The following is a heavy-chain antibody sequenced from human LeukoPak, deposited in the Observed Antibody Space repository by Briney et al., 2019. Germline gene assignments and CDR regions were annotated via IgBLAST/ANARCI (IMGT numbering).Heavy chain of an antibody. J-gene: IGHJ3*02. CDR1: GFTFSRYW. CDR2: IKQDGSQK. V-gene: IGHV3-7*01. Sequence: GGSLSLSCAASGFTFSRYWMSWVRQAPGKGLEWVANIKQDGSQKNYVDSVTGRFTISRDNAKNSLYLQMNSLRVEDTAVYYCARDQSSAFDIWGQGTMVSVSS. CDR3: ARDQSSAFDI.